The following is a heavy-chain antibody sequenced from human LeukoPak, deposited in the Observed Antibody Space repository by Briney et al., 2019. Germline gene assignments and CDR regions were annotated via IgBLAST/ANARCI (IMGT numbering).Heavy chain of an antibody. CDR2: MNPYSGNA. J-gene: IGHJ4*02. Sequence: ASVKVSCKASGYTFTSYDINWVRQATGQGLEWMGWMNPYSGNAGYSQKFQGRVTMTRDTSVNTAYMEVSSLRSEDTAVYYCAGAWMTTHALNYWGQGTLVTVSS. CDR1: GYTFTSYD. CDR3: AGAWMTTHALNY. D-gene: IGHD4-11*01. V-gene: IGHV1-8*01.